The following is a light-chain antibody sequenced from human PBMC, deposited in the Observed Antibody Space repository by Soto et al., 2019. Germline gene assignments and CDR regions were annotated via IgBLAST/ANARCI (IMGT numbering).Light chain of an antibody. CDR3: GSYTTSNTTQTV. CDR2: DVS. J-gene: IGLJ1*01. CDR1: SSDVGGYNY. V-gene: IGLV2-14*01. Sequence: QSALTQPASVSGSPGQSITISCTGTSSDVGGYNYVSWYQQHPGKAPKFMIYDVSNRPSGASNRVSGSKSGNTACLTISGLQSEDEAVYYCGSYTTSNTTQTVFGTGTKVAVL.